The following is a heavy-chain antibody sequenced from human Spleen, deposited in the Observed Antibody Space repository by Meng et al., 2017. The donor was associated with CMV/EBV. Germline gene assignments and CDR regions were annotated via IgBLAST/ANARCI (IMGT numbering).Heavy chain of an antibody. Sequence: GGSLRLSCTASGFTFGDYAMSWVRQAPGKGLEWVGFIRSKAYGGTTEYAASVKGRFIISRDDSKSIAYLQMKSLKTEDTAVYYCSRSDPSHLYYYGMDVWGQGTTVTVSS. CDR1: GFTFGDYA. CDR2: IRSKAYGGTT. V-gene: IGHV3-49*04. CDR3: SRSDPSHLYYYGMDV. J-gene: IGHJ6*02.